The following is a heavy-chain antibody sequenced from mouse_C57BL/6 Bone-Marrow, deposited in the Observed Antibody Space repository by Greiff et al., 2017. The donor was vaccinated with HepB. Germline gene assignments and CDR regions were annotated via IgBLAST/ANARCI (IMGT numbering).Heavy chain of an antibody. CDR2: IDPSDSYT. CDR1: GYTFASYW. CDR3: ARRGH. Sequence: QVQLQQSGAELVKPGASVKLSCKASGYTFASYWMQWVKQRPGQGLEWIGEIDPSDSYTNYNQKFKGKATLTVDTSSSTAYMQLSSLTSEDSAVYYCARRGHWGQGTTLTVSS. V-gene: IGHV1-50*01. J-gene: IGHJ2*01.